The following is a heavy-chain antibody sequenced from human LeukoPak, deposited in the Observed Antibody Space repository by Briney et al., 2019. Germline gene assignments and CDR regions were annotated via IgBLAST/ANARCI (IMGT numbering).Heavy chain of an antibody. CDR3: ARDLRWKAAGYFDL. CDR2: IYYSGST. V-gene: IGHV4-30-4*08. D-gene: IGHD1-1*01. CDR1: GGSISSGDYY. J-gene: IGHJ2*01. Sequence: SETLSLTCTVSGGSISSGDYYWSWIRQPPGKGLEWIGYIYYSGSTYYNPSLKSRVTISVDTSKNQFSLKLSSVTAADTAVYYCARDLRWKAAGYFDLWGRGTLVTVSS.